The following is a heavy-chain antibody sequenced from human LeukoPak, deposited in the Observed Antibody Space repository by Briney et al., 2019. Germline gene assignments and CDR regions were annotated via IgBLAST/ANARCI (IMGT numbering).Heavy chain of an antibody. CDR3: AKADSTSLNWFDP. Sequence: GGSLRLSCVAPGFTFSSYAMAWVRQAPGKGLEWVSVINESGGTTYYAAFVKGRFTISRDSSKNTLYLQLSSLRAEDTALYYCAKADSTSLNWFDPWGQGTLVTVSS. CDR1: GFTFSSYA. V-gene: IGHV3-23*01. D-gene: IGHD3-16*02. J-gene: IGHJ5*02. CDR2: INESGGTT.